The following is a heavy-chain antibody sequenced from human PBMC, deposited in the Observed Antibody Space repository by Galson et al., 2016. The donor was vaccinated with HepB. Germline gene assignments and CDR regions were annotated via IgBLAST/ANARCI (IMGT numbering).Heavy chain of an antibody. Sequence: SLRLSCAASGFTFTRYGMYWVRQAPGKGLEWVAVIWYDGSDKYYADTVRGRFTTSRDNSENTLFLHMNSLRAEDTAIYYCAKVYCSGANCPAGSYYFDYWGQGTLVTVSS. CDR1: GFTFTRYG. V-gene: IGHV3-33*06. J-gene: IGHJ4*02. CDR2: IWYDGSDK. D-gene: IGHD2-15*01. CDR3: AKVYCSGANCPAGSYYFDY.